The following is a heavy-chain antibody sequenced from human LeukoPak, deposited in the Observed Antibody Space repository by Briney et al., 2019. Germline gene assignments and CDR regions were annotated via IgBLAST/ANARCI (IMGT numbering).Heavy chain of an antibody. Sequence: ASVTLSFTASGYTFTNNFIHWVRQAPGPGLEWKGIINPAGGSTGYAQKFQGRGTMTRDTSTSTVYMELSRLRSEDTAVYYCARYNGDLTGGFDYWGQGTLVTVSS. J-gene: IGHJ4*02. D-gene: IGHD4-17*01. CDR3: ARYNGDLTGGFDY. V-gene: IGHV1-46*01. CDR2: INPAGGST. CDR1: GYTFTNNF.